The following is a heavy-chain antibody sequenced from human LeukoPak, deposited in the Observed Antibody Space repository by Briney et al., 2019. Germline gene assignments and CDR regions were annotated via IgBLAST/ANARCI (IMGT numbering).Heavy chain of an antibody. CDR3: AREMYYYDSSGYYPGAFDI. CDR1: GFTFSSYA. V-gene: IGHV3-30-3*01. D-gene: IGHD3-22*01. CDR2: ISYDGSNK. Sequence: GRSLRLSCAASGFTFSSYAMHWVRQAPGKGLEWVAVISYDGSNKYYADSVKGRFTISRDNSKNTLYLQVSSLRAEDTAVYYCAREMYYYDSSGYYPGAFDIWGQGTMVTVSS. J-gene: IGHJ3*02.